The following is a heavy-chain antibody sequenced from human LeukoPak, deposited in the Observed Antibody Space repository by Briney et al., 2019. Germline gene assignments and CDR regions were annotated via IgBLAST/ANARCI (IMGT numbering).Heavy chain of an antibody. J-gene: IGHJ4*02. D-gene: IGHD4-17*01. CDR2: IYYSGST. CDR1: GGSISSYY. V-gene: IGHV4-59*13. Sequence: SETLSLTCTVSGGSISSYYWSWIRQPPGKGLEWIGYIYYSGSTNYNPTLKSRVTISVDTSKNQFSLKLSSVTAADTAVYYCARGFDDYGDHALDYWGQGTLVTVSS. CDR3: ARGFDDYGDHALDY.